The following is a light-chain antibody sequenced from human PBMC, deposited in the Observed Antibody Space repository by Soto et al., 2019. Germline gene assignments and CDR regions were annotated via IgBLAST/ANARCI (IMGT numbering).Light chain of an antibody. CDR1: NIDSRT. V-gene: IGLV3-21*02. CDR3: QVWDNVDDHIYV. Sequence: SYELTQPPSVSVSPGQTASISWWENNIDSRTVHWYQQKPGQAPLLVVYDNSFRPSGIPNRFSGSNSGNTATLTISRVEAGDEADYYCQVWDNVDDHIYVFGTGTKVTVL. J-gene: IGLJ1*01. CDR2: DNS.